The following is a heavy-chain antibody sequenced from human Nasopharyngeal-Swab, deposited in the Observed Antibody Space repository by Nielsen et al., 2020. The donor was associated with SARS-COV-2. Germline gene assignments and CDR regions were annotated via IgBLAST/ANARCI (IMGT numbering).Heavy chain of an antibody. CDR1: GDSVSSSSAA. D-gene: IGHD4-17*01. J-gene: IGHJ6*03. CDR3: ARARGAYGDYYYYYYTDV. Sequence: SQTLSLTCAISGDSVSSSSAAWNWIRQSPSRGLEWLGRTYYRSKGYNDYAVSVKSRITINPDTSKNQFSLHLNSVTPEDPAVYYCARARGAYGDYYYYYYTDVWGKGTTVTVSS. CDR2: TYYRSKGYN. V-gene: IGHV6-1*01.